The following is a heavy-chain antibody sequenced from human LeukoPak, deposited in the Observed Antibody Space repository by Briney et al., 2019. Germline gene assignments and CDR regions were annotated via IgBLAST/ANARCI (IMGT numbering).Heavy chain of an antibody. CDR2: ISWNSGSI. J-gene: IGHJ4*02. D-gene: IGHD1-7*01. CDR1: GFTFDDYA. V-gene: IGHV3-9*01. Sequence: GGSLRLSCAASGFTFDDYAMHWVRQAPGKGLEWVSGISWNSGSIGYADSVKGRFTISRDNSKNTLYLQMNSLRAEDTAVYYCAKIDLGELTIDYWGQGTLVTVSS. CDR3: AKIDLGELTIDY.